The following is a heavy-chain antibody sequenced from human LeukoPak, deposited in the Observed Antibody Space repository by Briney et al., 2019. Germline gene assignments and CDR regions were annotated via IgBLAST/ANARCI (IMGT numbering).Heavy chain of an antibody. CDR3: ARELSDVADADWFDP. CDR1: GGSINNSY. Sequence: SETLSLTCTVSGGSINNSYWSWIRQPPGKGLEWIGYMYYSGGTNYNPSLKSRVTISVDTSKNHFSLKLSSVTAADTSVYYCARELSDVADADWFDPWGQGILVTVSS. J-gene: IGHJ5*02. V-gene: IGHV4-59*01. CDR2: MYYSGGT. D-gene: IGHD6-19*01.